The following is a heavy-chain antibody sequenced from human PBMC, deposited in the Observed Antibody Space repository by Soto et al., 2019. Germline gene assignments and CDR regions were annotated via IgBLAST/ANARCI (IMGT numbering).Heavy chain of an antibody. Sequence: GESLKISCKGSGYSFTSYWIGWVRQMPGKGLEWMGIIYPGDPDTRYSPSFQGQVTISADKSISTAYLQWSSLKASDTAMYYCARLAITIFGVVIRTAEFDYWGQGTLVTVSS. CDR3: ARLAITIFGVVIRTAEFDY. J-gene: IGHJ4*02. CDR2: IYPGDPDT. CDR1: GYSFTSYW. V-gene: IGHV5-51*01. D-gene: IGHD3-3*01.